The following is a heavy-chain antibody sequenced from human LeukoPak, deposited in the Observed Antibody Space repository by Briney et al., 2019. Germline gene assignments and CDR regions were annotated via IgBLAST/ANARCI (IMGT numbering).Heavy chain of an antibody. V-gene: IGHV4-4*07. CDR2: IYTSGST. J-gene: IGHJ3*02. Sequence: TSETLSLTCTVSGGSVSSYYWSWIRQPAGKGLEWIGRIYTSGSTNYDPSLKSRVTMSVDTSKNQFSLKLNSVTAADTAIYYCARVGSKWGAFDIWGQGTMVTVSS. CDR1: GGSVSSYY. D-gene: IGHD7-27*01. CDR3: ARVGSKWGAFDI.